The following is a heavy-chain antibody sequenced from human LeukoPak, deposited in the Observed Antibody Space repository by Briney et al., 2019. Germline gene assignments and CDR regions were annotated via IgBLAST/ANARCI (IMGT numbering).Heavy chain of an antibody. CDR1: GFTFSSYG. J-gene: IGHJ4*02. D-gene: IGHD6-13*01. Sequence: GGSLRLSCAASGFTFSSYGMHWVRQAPGKGLEWVSFISYDGSKKYFSDSVNGRFTISRDNSKNTLYLQMNGLRAEDTAVYYCAKEFRWQQLVPDYWGQGTLVTVSS. CDR3: AKEFRWQQLVPDY. V-gene: IGHV3-30*18. CDR2: ISYDGSKK.